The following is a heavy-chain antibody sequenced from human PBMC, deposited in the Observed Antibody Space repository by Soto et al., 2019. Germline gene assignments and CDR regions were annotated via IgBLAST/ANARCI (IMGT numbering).Heavy chain of an antibody. CDR2: MYSGGTT. D-gene: IGHD2-8*01. CDR1: GFNLSSYY. V-gene: IGHV3-53*01. Sequence: EVPLVESGGGLIQPGGSLRLSCVASGFNLSSYYMSWVRQAPGEGLEWVSVMYSGGTTYYADSVKGRFVISRDISKDTLYLQMNYLGAEDTAVYYCAKWRPPGVDYWGQGTLVTVSS. J-gene: IGHJ4*02. CDR3: AKWRPPGVDY.